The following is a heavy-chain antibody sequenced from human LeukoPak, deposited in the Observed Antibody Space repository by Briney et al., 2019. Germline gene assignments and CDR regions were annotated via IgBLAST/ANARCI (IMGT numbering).Heavy chain of an antibody. Sequence: GASVKVSCKASGYTFTSYDINWVRQATGQGLEWMGWMNPNSGNTGYAQKFQGRVTITRNTSISTAYMELRSLRSEDTAVYYCARGQDGYAEYFQHWGQGTLVTVSS. CDR1: GYTFTSYD. CDR3: ARGQDGYAEYFQH. V-gene: IGHV1-8*03. D-gene: IGHD5-24*01. CDR2: MNPNSGNT. J-gene: IGHJ1*01.